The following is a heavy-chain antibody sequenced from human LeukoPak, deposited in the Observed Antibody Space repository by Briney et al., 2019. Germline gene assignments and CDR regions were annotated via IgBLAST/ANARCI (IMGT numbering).Heavy chain of an antibody. D-gene: IGHD4/OR15-4a*01. CDR3: ARSGGLTVDAFDI. Sequence: GESLKISCKGSGYSFTSYWNGWVRQMPGKGLERMGIIYPGDSDTRYSPSFQGQVTISADKSISTAYLQWSSLKASDTAMYYCARSGGLTVDAFDIWGQGTMVTVSS. CDR2: IYPGDSDT. CDR1: GYSFTSYW. J-gene: IGHJ3*02. V-gene: IGHV5-51*01.